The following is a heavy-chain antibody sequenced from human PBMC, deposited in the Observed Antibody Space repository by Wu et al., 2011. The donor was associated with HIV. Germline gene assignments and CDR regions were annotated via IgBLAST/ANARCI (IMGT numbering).Heavy chain of an antibody. V-gene: IGHV1-18*01. CDR3: ARDDSSGWPEGFDY. CDR2: ISPYDGDT. Sequence: QVQLVQSGAEVKKPGSSVKVSCKASGGTFSRYGISWVRQAPGQGLEWMGWISPYDGDTKYPQKLQGRVTMTTDTSTSTAYMELRSLRSDDTAVYYCARDDSSGWPEGFDYWGQGTLVTVSS. J-gene: IGHJ4*02. CDR1: GGTFSRYG. D-gene: IGHD6-19*01.